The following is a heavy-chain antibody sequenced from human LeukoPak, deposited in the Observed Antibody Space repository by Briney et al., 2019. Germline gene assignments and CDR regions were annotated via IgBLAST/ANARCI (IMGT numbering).Heavy chain of an antibody. CDR1: GGSISSGGYY. J-gene: IGHJ3*02. CDR2: IYHSGST. V-gene: IGHV4-30-2*01. Sequence: PSETLSLTCTVSGGSISSGGYYWSWIRQPPGKGLEWIGYIYHSGSTYYNPSLKSRVTISVDRSKNQFSLKLSSVTAADTAVYYCARTALYCSSTSCPKGAFDIWGQGTMVTVSS. D-gene: IGHD2-2*01. CDR3: ARTALYCSSTSCPKGAFDI.